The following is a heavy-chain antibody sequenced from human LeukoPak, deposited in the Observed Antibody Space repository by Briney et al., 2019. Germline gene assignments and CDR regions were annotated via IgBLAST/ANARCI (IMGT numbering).Heavy chain of an antibody. CDR2: ISAYNGNT. V-gene: IGHV1-18*01. CDR1: GYTFTSYG. Sequence: GASVKFSCKASGYTFTSYGLSWVRQAPGQGLEWMGWISAYNGNTNYAQKFQGRVTMTTDTSTSTAYMELRSLRSDDTAVYYCARDPAGVWFGESQPYNWFDPWGQGTLVTVSS. J-gene: IGHJ5*02. CDR3: ARDPAGVWFGESQPYNWFDP. D-gene: IGHD3-10*01.